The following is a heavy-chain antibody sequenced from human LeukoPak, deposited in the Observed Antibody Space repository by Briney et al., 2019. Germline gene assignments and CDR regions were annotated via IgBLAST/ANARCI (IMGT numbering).Heavy chain of an antibody. CDR2: IYYSGST. V-gene: IGHV4-30-4*01. Sequence: SETLSLTCTVSGGSISSGDYYWSWIRQPPGKGLEWIGYIYYSGSTYYNPSPKSRVTISVDTSKNQFSLKLSSVTAADTAVYYCASSYYDFWSGYSAEFFQQWGQGTLVTVSS. CDR1: GGSISSGDYY. CDR3: ASSYYDFWSGYSAEFFQQ. J-gene: IGHJ1*01. D-gene: IGHD3-3*01.